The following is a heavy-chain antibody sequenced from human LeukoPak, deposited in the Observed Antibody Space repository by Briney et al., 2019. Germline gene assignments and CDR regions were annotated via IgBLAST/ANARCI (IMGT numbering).Heavy chain of an antibody. CDR2: ISYDGSNK. V-gene: IGHV3-30*18. Sequence: GGSLSLSCAASGFTFSSCGMHWVRQAPGEGREWVAVISYDGSNKYYADYVKGRFSNSRDNSNHTLYLQMNSLRAEDTAVCYCAKDFSVPVLLWFGERGGIDCWLEGTQV. D-gene: IGHD3-10*01. CDR3: AKDFSVPVLLWFGERGGIDC. J-gene: IGHJ4*02. CDR1: GFTFSSCG.